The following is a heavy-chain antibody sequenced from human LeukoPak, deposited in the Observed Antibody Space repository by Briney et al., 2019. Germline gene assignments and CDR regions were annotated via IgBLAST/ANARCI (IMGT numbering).Heavy chain of an antibody. Sequence: ASVKVSCKASGGIFSSYAISWVRQAPGQGLEWMGGIIPIFGTANYAQKFQGRVTITADESTSTAYMELSSLRSEDTAVYYCARGGYYYDSSGYSHLPDYWGQGTLVTVSA. CDR1: GGIFSSYA. V-gene: IGHV1-69*13. CDR3: ARGGYYYDSSGYSHLPDY. D-gene: IGHD3-22*01. CDR2: IIPIFGTA. J-gene: IGHJ4*02.